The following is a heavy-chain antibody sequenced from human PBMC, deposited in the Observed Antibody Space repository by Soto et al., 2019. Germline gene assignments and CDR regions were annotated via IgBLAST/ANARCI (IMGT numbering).Heavy chain of an antibody. V-gene: IGHV3-23*01. J-gene: IGHJ4*02. CDR3: AKRRGAGGHFDY. D-gene: IGHD2-15*01. CDR2: VSIGGST. Sequence: GVLRLSFAASGFTFSSYAMGWVRQGPVKGLEWVAVVSIGGSTHYADSVRGRFTISRDNSKNTLSLQMNSLTAEDTAVYFCAKRRGAGGHFDYWGQGALVTVSS. CDR1: GFTFSSYA.